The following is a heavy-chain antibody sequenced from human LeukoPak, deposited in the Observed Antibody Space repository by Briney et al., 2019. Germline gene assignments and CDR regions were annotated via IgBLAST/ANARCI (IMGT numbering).Heavy chain of an antibody. D-gene: IGHD6-6*01. V-gene: IGHV1-69*06. Sequence: GASVKLSCKASGGTFNSYAISWVRQAPGQGLEWMGGIIPIFGTANYAQKFQGRVTITADKSTSTAYMELSSLRSEDTAVYYCAKMMVDLEYSSSPTDYWGQGTLVTVSS. CDR1: GGTFNSYA. CDR3: AKMMVDLEYSSSPTDY. CDR2: IIPIFGTA. J-gene: IGHJ4*02.